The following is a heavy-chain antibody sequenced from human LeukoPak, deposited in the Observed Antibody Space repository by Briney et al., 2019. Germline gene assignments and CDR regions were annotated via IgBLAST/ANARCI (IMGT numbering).Heavy chain of an antibody. CDR1: GFTFGDYA. J-gene: IGHJ6*03. CDR2: IRSKAYGGTT. D-gene: IGHD3-3*01. V-gene: IGHV3-49*04. Sequence: GGSLRLSCTASGFTFGDYAMSWVRQAPGKGLEWVGFIRSKAYGGTTEYAASVKGRFTISRDDSKSIAYLQMNSLKTEDTAVYYCTRDGLGITIFGVPKQYMDVWGKGTTVTVSS. CDR3: TRDGLGITIFGVPKQYMDV.